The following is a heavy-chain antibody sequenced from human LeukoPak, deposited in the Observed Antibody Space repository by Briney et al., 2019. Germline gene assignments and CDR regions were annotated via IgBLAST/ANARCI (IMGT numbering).Heavy chain of an antibody. V-gene: IGHV4-59*07. CDR2: ISYSGST. D-gene: IGHD3-16*01. CDR1: GDSICTYY. CDR3: ARGGRAAFHFDF. J-gene: IGHJ4*02. Sequence: SDTLSLTCTVSGDSICTYYGIWIRQPPGKGGEWIGYISYSGSTNYNPSLKRRVTMSVDTPQNHSVLELSPATTAGTAVYYCARGGRAAFHFDFWGQGTLVTVSS.